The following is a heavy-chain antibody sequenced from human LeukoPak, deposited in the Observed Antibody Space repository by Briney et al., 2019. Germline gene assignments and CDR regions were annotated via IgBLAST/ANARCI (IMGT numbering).Heavy chain of an antibody. V-gene: IGHV4-59*01. D-gene: IGHD3-10*01. J-gene: IGHJ3*02. CDR3: ARDPPGGGDAFDI. CDR2: IYYSGST. CDR1: GGSISSYY. Sequence: SETLSLTCTVSGGSISSYYWSWIRQPPGKGLEWIGYIYYSGSTNYNPSLKSRVTISVDTSKNQFSLKLSSVTAADTAVYYCARDPPGGGDAFDIRGQGTMVTVSS.